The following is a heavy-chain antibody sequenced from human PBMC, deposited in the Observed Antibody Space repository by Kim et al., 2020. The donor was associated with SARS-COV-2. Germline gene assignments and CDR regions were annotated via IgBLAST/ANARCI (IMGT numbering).Heavy chain of an antibody. CDR3: GRQEEIVGPSTGLDY. D-gene: IGHD1-26*01. V-gene: IGHV4-39*01. Sequence: SETLSLTCAVSVASIISGIYYWGWILQYPGKGLEWIGSISLYYSGSTYDNPSLKSRVTISVDTSNNQFSLKLSSVTAADTAVYYCGRQEEIVGPSTGLDYWGQGHLVTVSS. J-gene: IGHJ4*02. CDR2: ISLYYSGST. CDR1: VASIISGIYY.